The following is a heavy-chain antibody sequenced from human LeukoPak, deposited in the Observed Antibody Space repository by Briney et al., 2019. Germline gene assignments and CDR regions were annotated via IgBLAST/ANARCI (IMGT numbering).Heavy chain of an antibody. CDR2: INHSGST. CDR1: GGSFSGYY. CDR3: ARHEGSITIFGVVIPPLYYFDY. D-gene: IGHD3-3*01. Sequence: SETLSLTCAVYGGSFSGYYWSWIRQPPGKGLEWIGEINHSGSTNYNPSLKSRVTISVDTSKNQFSLKLSSVTAADTAVYYCARHEGSITIFGVVIPPLYYFDYWGQGTLVTVSS. V-gene: IGHV4-34*01. J-gene: IGHJ4*02.